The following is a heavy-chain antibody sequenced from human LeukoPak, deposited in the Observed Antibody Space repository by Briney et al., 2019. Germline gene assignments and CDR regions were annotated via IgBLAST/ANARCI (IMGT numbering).Heavy chain of an antibody. J-gene: IGHJ5*02. D-gene: IGHD5-12*01. V-gene: IGHV4-31*03. Sequence: SETLSLTCTVSGGSISSGGYYWSWIRQHPGKGLEWIGYIYYSGSTYYNLSLKSRVTISVDTSKNQFSLKLSSVTAADTAVYYCARGVDIVATTNWFDPWGQGTLVTVSS. CDR2: IYYSGST. CDR3: ARGVDIVATTNWFDP. CDR1: GGSISSGGYY.